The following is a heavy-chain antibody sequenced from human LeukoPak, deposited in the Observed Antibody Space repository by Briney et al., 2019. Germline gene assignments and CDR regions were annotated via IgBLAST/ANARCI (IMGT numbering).Heavy chain of an antibody. CDR2: INPSGGTS. V-gene: IGHV1-46*01. CDR3: ARDNSVGDYAWWFDP. J-gene: IGHJ5*02. Sequence: ASVKVSCKASGYTFTSYYMHWVRQAPGQGLEWMGLINPSGGTSRYAQKFQGRVTMTRDLSTSTDYMELSSLRSDDTAVYFCARDNSVGDYAWWFDPWGQGTLVTVSS. CDR1: GYTFTSYY. D-gene: IGHD1-26*01.